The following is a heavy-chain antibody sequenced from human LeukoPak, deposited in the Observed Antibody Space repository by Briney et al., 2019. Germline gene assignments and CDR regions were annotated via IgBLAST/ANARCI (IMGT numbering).Heavy chain of an antibody. Sequence: PGGSLRLSCAASGFTFSSYWIHWVRQAPGKGLVWVSRIKSDGSSTSYADFVKGRFTISRDNAKNTLFLQMNSLRAEDTAVYYCARESGYHGSGFDPWGQGTLVIVSS. CDR1: GFTFSSYW. D-gene: IGHD3-10*01. V-gene: IGHV3-74*01. CDR3: ARESGYHGSGFDP. J-gene: IGHJ5*02. CDR2: IKSDGSST.